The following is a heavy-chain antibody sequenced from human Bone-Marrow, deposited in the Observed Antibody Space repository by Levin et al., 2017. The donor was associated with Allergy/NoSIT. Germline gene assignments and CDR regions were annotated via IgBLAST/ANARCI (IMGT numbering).Heavy chain of an antibody. CDR1: GGTFSSYA. Sequence: SVKVSCKASGGTFSSYAISWVRQAPGQGLEWMGGIIPIFGTANYAQKFQGRVTITADESTSTAYMELSSLRSEDTAVYYCARVEHSSGWEYYFDYWGQGTLVTVSS. CDR3: ARVEHSSGWEYYFDY. CDR2: IIPIFGTA. V-gene: IGHV1-69*13. D-gene: IGHD6-19*01. J-gene: IGHJ4*02.